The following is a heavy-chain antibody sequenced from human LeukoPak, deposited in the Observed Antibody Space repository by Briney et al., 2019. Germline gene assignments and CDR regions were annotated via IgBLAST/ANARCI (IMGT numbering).Heavy chain of an antibody. J-gene: IGHJ4*02. CDR2: ISANGGET. V-gene: IGHV3-23*01. D-gene: IGHD3-3*01. CDR1: GFTVSTNY. Sequence: GGSLRLSCAVSGFTVSTNYMNWVRQAPGKGLEWVSSISANGGETHYADSVKGRFTISRDNSKNTLYLQINNPRVEDTAVYYCAKRYYDFPLDYWGQGTLVTVSS. CDR3: AKRYYDFPLDY.